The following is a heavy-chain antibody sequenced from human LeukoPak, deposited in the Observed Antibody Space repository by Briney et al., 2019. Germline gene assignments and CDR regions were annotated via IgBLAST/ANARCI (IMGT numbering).Heavy chain of an antibody. CDR1: GGTFSSYA. CDR2: IIPILGVT. Sequence: ASVKVSCKASGGTFSSYAIIWVRQAPGQGLEWMGGIIPILGVTNYAQKFQGGVTITADKSTSTAYMELSSLRSEDTAVYYCARNLDGYHFDYWGQGTLVTVSS. D-gene: IGHD5-24*01. V-gene: IGHV1-69*10. J-gene: IGHJ4*02. CDR3: ARNLDGYHFDY.